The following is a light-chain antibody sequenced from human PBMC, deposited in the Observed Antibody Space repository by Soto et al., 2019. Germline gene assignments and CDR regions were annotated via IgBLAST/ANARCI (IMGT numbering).Light chain of an antibody. CDR1: QSISSY. CDR3: QQSYSTPLLT. J-gene: IGKJ4*01. V-gene: IGKV1-39*01. CDR2: AAS. Sequence: DIPMTQSPSSLSASVGDRVTITCRASQSISSYLNWYQQKPGKAPNLLIYAASSLQSGVPSRFSGSGSGTHFTLTISSLQPEDFATYYCQQSYSTPLLTFGGGTKVDIK.